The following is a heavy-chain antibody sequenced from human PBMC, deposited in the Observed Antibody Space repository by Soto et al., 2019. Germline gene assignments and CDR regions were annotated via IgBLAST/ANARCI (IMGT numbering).Heavy chain of an antibody. Sequence: QVQLVESGGGVVQPGRSLRLSCAASGFTFSSYGMHWVRQAPGKGLEWVAVISYDGSNKYYADSVKGRFTISRDNSKNTLYLQMNSLRAEDTAVYYCASVEMATIGDYWGQGTLVTVSS. D-gene: IGHD5-12*01. V-gene: IGHV3-30*03. CDR1: GFTFSSYG. CDR2: ISYDGSNK. J-gene: IGHJ4*02. CDR3: ASVEMATIGDY.